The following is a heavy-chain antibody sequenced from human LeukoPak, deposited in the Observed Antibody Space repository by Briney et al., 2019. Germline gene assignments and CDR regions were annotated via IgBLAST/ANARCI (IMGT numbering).Heavy chain of an antibody. CDR1: GFTFSSYA. V-gene: IGHV3-30*04. J-gene: IGHJ4*02. CDR3: ARPPLRVPAALKY. D-gene: IGHD2-2*01. Sequence: PGGSLRLSCAASGFTFSSYAMHWVRQAPGKGLEWVAVISYDGSNKYYADSVKGRFTISRDNSENTLYLQMNSLRAEDTAVYYCARPPLRVPAALKYWGQGTLVTVSS. CDR2: ISYDGSNK.